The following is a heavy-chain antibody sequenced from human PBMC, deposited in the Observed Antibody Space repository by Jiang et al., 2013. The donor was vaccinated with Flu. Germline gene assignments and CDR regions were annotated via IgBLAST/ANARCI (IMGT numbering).Heavy chain of an antibody. D-gene: IGHD6-19*01. CDR3: ARDRGYSSGLDS. J-gene: IGHJ4*02. Sequence: QLVESGGGLVKPGGSLRLSCAASGFTFRNYAMHWVRQAPGKGLEWVSSINTDSSHTYHADSVKGRFTISRENAKNSLFLQMNSLRAEDTAVYYCARDRGYSSGLDSWGPGTLVTVS. V-gene: IGHV3-21*01. CDR1: GFTFRNYA. CDR2: INTDSSHT.